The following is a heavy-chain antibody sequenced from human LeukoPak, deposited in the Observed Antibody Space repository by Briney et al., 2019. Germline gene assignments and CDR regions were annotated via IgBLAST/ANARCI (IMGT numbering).Heavy chain of an antibody. CDR2: TVSEIGGGTT. CDR3: TTDEDWNYARKDV. Sequence: GGSLRLSCAASGFTFNYAWMSWVRQVPGKGLEWVGQTVSEIGGGTTDYATPVKGRFTISRDDSKSTLYLQMNSLKIEDTAVYYCTTDEDWNYARKDVWGQGATVIVSS. D-gene: IGHD1-7*01. V-gene: IGHV3-15*04. CDR1: GFTFNYAW. J-gene: IGHJ6*02.